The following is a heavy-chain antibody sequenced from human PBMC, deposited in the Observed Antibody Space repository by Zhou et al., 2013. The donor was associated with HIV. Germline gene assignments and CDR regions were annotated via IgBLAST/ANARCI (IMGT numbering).Heavy chain of an antibody. CDR3: ARAFRELYSYMDV. CDR2: IIPILGIA. J-gene: IGHJ6*01. CDR1: GGTFSSYA. D-gene: IGHD3-10*01. Sequence: QVQLVQSGAEVKKPGSSVKVSCKASGGTFSSYAISWVRQAPGQGLEWMGRIIPILGIANYAQKFQGRVTITADKSTSTAYMELSSLRSEDTAVYYCARAFRELYSYMDVWGQRGPRSPSPQ. V-gene: IGHV1-69*04.